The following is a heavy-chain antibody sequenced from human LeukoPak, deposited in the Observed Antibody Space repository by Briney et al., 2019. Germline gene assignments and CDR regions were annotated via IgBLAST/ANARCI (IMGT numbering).Heavy chain of an antibody. V-gene: IGHV3-48*04. D-gene: IGHD3-10*01. CDR1: GFSFSTYY. CDR3: ARSYGSGKNWFDP. CDR2: ISDSGGST. J-gene: IGHJ5*02. Sequence: GGSLRLSCAASGFSFSTYYMGWVRQAPGKGLEWVSGISDSGGSTYYPDSVKGRFTISRDNAKNSLYLQMNSLRAEDTAVYYCARSYGSGKNWFDPWGQGTLVTVSS.